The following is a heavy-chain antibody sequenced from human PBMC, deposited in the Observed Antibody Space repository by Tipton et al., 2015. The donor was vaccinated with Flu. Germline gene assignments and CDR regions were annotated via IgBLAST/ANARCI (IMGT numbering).Heavy chain of an antibody. CDR1: GGSFSGYY. J-gene: IGHJ5*02. Sequence: LRLSCAVYGGSFSGYYWSWIRQPPGKGLEWIGEINHSGSTNYNPSLKSRVTISVDTSKNQFSLKLSSVTAADTAVYYCARQELGGYCSGGSCYRPNVANGFDPWGQGTLVTVSS. V-gene: IGHV4-34*01. D-gene: IGHD2-15*01. CDR2: INHSGST. CDR3: ARQELGGYCSGGSCYRPNVANGFDP.